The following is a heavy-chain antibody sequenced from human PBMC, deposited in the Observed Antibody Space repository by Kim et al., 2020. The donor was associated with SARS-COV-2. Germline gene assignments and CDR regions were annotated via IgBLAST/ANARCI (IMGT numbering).Heavy chain of an antibody. Sequence: GGSLRLSCAASGFTFSSYSMNWVRQAPGKGLEWVSSISSSSSYIYYADSVKGRFTISRDNAKNSLYLQMNSLRAEDTAVYYCARAHFGVGIEFDYWGQGTLVTVSS. CDR2: ISSSSSYI. D-gene: IGHD3-3*01. J-gene: IGHJ4*02. V-gene: IGHV3-21*01. CDR1: GFTFSSYS. CDR3: ARAHFGVGIEFDY.